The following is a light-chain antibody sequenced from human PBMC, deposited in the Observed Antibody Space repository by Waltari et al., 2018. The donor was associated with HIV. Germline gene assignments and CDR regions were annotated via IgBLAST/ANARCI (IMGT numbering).Light chain of an antibody. V-gene: IGKV1-17*01. CDR1: QGIGML. CDR3: LQHNSYPRT. CDR2: ASS. J-gene: IGKJ1*01. Sequence: DIQMTQSPSSLSASVGDRVTIACRASQGIGMLLGWFQQKPGKAPKRLIYASSTLQGGVPSRFSGSGSGTEFTLTISSLQPEDFATYYFLQHNSYPRTFGQGTKVELK.